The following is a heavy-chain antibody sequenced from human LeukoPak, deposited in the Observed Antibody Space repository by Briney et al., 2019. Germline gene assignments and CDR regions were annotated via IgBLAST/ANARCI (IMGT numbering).Heavy chain of an antibody. CDR2: INCGGNT. CDR1: SFTANHYY. D-gene: IGHD3-10*01. Sequence: GGSETLFCSASSFTANHYYMSWVRQAPGKGLEWVSDINCGGNTHYAFSVKGGFTISGDNPKITLYLQMNRLMAEDAAVYYCARPLREYYFDYWGQGTLVTVSS. J-gene: IGHJ4*02. CDR3: ARPLREYYFDY. V-gene: IGHV3-66*04.